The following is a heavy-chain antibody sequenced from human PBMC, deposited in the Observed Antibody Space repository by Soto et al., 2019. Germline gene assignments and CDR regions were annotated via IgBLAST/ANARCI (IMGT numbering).Heavy chain of an antibody. CDR3: ARDILTGYPTRGVDY. Sequence: SVKVSCKASGGTFSSYAISWVRQAPGQGLEWMGGIIPIFGTANYAQKFQGRVTMTRDTSTSTVYMELSSLRSEDTAVYYCARDILTGYPTRGVDYWGQGTLVTVSS. J-gene: IGHJ4*02. V-gene: IGHV1-69*05. CDR2: IIPIFGTA. CDR1: GGTFSSYA. D-gene: IGHD3-9*01.